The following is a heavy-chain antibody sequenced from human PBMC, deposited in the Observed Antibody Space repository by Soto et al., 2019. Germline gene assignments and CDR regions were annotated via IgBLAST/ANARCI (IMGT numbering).Heavy chain of an antibody. CDR3: TRVVDGTRDFDY. D-gene: IGHD2-8*01. V-gene: IGHV3-72*01. J-gene: IGHJ4*02. CDR1: GFTFSDHY. Sequence: GGSLRLSCAASGFTFSDHYLDWVRQAPGKGLEWVGRSRNKANSYSTEYAASVKGRFTVSRDDSRNSLYLQMNSLKTEDTAVYYCTRVVDGTRDFDYWGQGTLVTVSS. CDR2: SRNKANSYST.